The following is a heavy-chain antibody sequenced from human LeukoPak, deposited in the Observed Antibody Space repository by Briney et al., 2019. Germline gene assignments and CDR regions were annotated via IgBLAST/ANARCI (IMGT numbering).Heavy chain of an antibody. D-gene: IGHD4-17*01. Sequence: PGGPLRLPCAASGFTFSRYGMHWVRQAPGKGLEGVAVIWYDGSNKYYAASVTGRFTFSRDNSITTLYLQMNSLRAEDTAVYYRARDRSYGDYALGYWGQGTLSPSPQ. J-gene: IGHJ4*02. CDR3: ARDRSYGDYALGY. CDR1: GFTFSRYG. CDR2: IWYDGSNK. V-gene: IGHV3-33*01.